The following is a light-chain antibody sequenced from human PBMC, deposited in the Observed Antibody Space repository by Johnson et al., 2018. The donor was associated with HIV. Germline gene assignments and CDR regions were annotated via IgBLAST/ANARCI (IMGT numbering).Light chain of an antibody. CDR3: GTWDSSLNTEV. CDR2: KTN. Sequence: QSVLTQPPSVSAAPGQRVTIYCSGSSSNIGNFYVSWYQQLPETAPKLLIYKTNDRPSGIPDRFSGSKSGPSATLDITGLQTGDEADYYCGTWDSSLNTEVFGTGTKVTVL. CDR1: SSNIGNFY. V-gene: IGLV1-51*02. J-gene: IGLJ1*01.